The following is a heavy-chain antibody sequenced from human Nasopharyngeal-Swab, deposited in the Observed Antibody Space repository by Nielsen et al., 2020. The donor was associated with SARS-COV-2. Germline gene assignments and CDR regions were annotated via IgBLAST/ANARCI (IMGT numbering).Heavy chain of an antibody. Sequence: SETLSLTCAVNGESFSGHLWTWIRQTPGKGLEWIGEIDHRGNTKYNPPLKGRVTISADTSKSPFSLKLSSVTAADTAVYYCARGLRVVVPTGMKDKSSGRPRFASYYSGIDVWGQGTTVTVSS. CDR3: ARGLRVVVPTGMKDKSSGRPRFASYYSGIDV. J-gene: IGHJ6*02. CDR1: GESFSGHL. D-gene: IGHD3-22*01. V-gene: IGHV4-34*01. CDR2: IDHRGNT.